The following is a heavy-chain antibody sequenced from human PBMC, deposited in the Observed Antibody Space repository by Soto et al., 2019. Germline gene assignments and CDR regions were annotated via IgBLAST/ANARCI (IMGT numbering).Heavy chain of an antibody. CDR2: INSDGSST. J-gene: IGHJ6*02. D-gene: IGHD2-15*01. CDR3: ARHLVALEKKDIVVVVAATHGMDV. CDR1: GFTFSSCW. Sequence: GGSLRLSCAASGFTFSSCWMHWVRQAPGKGLVWVSRINSDGSSTSYADSVKGRFTISRDNAKNTLYLQMNSLRAEDTAVYYCARHLVALEKKDIVVVVAATHGMDVWGQGTTVTVSS. V-gene: IGHV3-74*01.